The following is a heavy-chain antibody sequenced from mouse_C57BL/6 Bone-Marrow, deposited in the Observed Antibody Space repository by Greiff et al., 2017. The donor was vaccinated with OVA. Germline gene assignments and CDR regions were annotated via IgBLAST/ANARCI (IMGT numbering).Heavy chain of an antibody. CDR2: IDPETGGT. J-gene: IGHJ3*01. CDR3: TRRRTAQASWFDY. Sequence: QVQLQQSGAELVRPGASVTLSCKASGYTFTDYEMHWVKQTPVHGLEWIGAIDPETGGTAYNQKFKGKAILTADKSSSTAYMELRSLTSEDSAVYYCTRRRTAQASWFDYWGQGTLVTVSA. V-gene: IGHV1-15*01. CDR1: GYTFTDYE. D-gene: IGHD3-2*02.